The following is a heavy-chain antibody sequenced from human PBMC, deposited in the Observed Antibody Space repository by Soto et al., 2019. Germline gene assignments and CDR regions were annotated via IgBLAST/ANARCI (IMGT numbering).Heavy chain of an antibody. CDR2: IYPGDSDT. Sequence: GESLKISCKGSGYSFTSYWIGWVRQMPGKGLEWMGVIYPGDSDTRYSPSFQGQVTISADKSISTAYLQWSSLKASDTAMYYCASLSPDTAGGLPFDYWGQGTLVTVSS. V-gene: IGHV5-51*01. CDR1: GYSFTSYW. J-gene: IGHJ4*02. CDR3: ASLSPDTAGGLPFDY. D-gene: IGHD5-18*01.